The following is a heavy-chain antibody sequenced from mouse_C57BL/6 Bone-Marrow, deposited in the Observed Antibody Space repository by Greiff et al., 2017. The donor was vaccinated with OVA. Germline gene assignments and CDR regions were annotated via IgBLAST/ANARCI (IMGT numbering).Heavy chain of an antibody. V-gene: IGHV1-81*01. CDR3: ARGGYYYGSSYLFAY. CDR1: GYTFTSYG. Sequence: VQLQQSGAELARPGASVKLSCKASGYTFTSYGISWVKQRTGQGLEWIGEIYPRSGNTYYNEKFQGKATLTADKSSSTAYMELRSLTSEDSAVYFCARGGYYYGSSYLFAYWGQGTLVTVSA. J-gene: IGHJ3*01. CDR2: IYPRSGNT. D-gene: IGHD1-1*01.